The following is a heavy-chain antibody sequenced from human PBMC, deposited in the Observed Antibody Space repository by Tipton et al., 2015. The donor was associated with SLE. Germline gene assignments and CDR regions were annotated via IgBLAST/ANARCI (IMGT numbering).Heavy chain of an antibody. Sequence: TLSLTCTVSGASINSYFWNWIRQPPGKGLEWIGYISYSGTTNYNPSLQSRVTISRDPSKNQFSLKLTSVTAADTAMYYCARTLDTLDTWGQGTMVTVSS. CDR1: GASINSYF. CDR2: ISYSGTT. J-gene: IGHJ3*02. CDR3: ARTLDTLDT. V-gene: IGHV4-59*08.